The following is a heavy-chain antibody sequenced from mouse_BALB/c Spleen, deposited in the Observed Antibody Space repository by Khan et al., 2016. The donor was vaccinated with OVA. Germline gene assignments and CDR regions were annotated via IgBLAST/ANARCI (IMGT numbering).Heavy chain of an antibody. CDR2: INTHSGVP. CDR3: ARGGAAYYRNDGGAMEY. D-gene: IGHD2-14*01. V-gene: IGHV9-4*02. Sequence: QIQLVQSGPELKKPGETVRISCKASGYTFTTAGIQWVQKMPGKGLKWIGWINTHSGVPNYAEDFKGRFAFSLDISVNTAYLQITNLKSEDTATYCCARGGAAYYRNDGGAMEYWGQGTSVTVSS. J-gene: IGHJ4*01. CDR1: GYTFTTAG.